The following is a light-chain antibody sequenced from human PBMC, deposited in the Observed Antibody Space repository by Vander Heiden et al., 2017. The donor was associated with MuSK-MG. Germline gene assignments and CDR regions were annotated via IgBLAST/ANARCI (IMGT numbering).Light chain of an antibody. Sequence: EIVLTQSPATLSLSPGEGASLSCRASQSVRTFLAWYQQKPGQAPRLLIYDTSRRAAGIPARFSGSGSGTDFTLTISSLEPEDFAVYYCQQRSNCPRTFGQGTKLEIK. CDR3: QQRSNCPRT. CDR1: QSVRTF. CDR2: DTS. J-gene: IGKJ2*01. V-gene: IGKV3-11*01.